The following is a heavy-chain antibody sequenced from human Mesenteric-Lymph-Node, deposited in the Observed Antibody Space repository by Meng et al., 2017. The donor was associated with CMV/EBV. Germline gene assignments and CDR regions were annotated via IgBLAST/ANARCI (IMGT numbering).Heavy chain of an antibody. D-gene: IGHD2-15*01. CDR2: ISSSSSYI. Sequence: GESLKISCAASGFTFSSYSMNWVRQAPGKGLEWVSSISSSSSYIYYADSVKGRFTISRDNSKNTLYLQMNSLRAGDTAVYYCAREGEGDIVVKYAPDVWGQGTTVTVSS. V-gene: IGHV3-21*04. CDR1: GFTFSSYS. CDR3: AREGEGDIVVKYAPDV. J-gene: IGHJ6*02.